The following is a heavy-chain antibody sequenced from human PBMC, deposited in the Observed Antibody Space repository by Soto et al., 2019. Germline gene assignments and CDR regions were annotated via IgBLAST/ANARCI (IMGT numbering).Heavy chain of an antibody. D-gene: IGHD1-20*01. V-gene: IGHV3-9*01. Sequence: EVQLVESGGGLVQPGRSLRLSCAASGFTFDDYAMHWVRQAPGKGLEWVSGISWNSGSIGYADSVKGRFTISRDNAKNSLYLQMNSLRAEDTALYYCAKTKYGITGSENYFDYWGQGTLVTVSS. CDR3: AKTKYGITGSENYFDY. CDR1: GFTFDDYA. CDR2: ISWNSGSI. J-gene: IGHJ4*02.